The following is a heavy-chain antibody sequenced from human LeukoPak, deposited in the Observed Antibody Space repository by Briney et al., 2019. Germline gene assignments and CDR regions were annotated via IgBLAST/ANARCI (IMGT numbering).Heavy chain of an antibody. D-gene: IGHD1-26*01. Sequence: PGGSLRLSCAASGFTFGIYAMNWVRQAPGKGLEWVSYIGPSGSNIYYADSVKGRFTISRDNAKDSLYLQMNSLRAEDTAVYYCARTGGSYPYYFEYWGQGTLVTVSS. CDR3: ARTGGSYPYYFEY. V-gene: IGHV3-48*01. CDR1: GFTFGIYA. J-gene: IGHJ4*02. CDR2: IGPSGSNI.